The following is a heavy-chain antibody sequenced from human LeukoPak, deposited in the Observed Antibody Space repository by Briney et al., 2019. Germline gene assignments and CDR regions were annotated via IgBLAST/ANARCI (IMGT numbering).Heavy chain of an antibody. CDR1: GFSFSTYA. CDR3: ASEIFGSGSYPDY. V-gene: IGHV3-33*01. CDR2: IWHDASHT. J-gene: IGHJ4*02. Sequence: GGSLRLSCAASGFSFSTYAMHWVRQAPGRGLEWVALIWHDASHTFYTDSVKGRFTISRDNSKNTVYLQMNSLGGEDTAVYYCASEIFGSGSYPDYWGQGTLVTVSS. D-gene: IGHD3-10*01.